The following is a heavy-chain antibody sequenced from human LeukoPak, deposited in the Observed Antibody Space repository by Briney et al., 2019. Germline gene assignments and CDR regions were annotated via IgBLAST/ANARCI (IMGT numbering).Heavy chain of an antibody. D-gene: IGHD3-9*01. CDR1: GYTFTGYY. CDR3: ARVLRYFDWLLY. V-gene: IGHV1-2*02. Sequence: ASVKVSCKASGYTFTGYYLHWVRQAPGQGLEWMGWMNPNSGGTNYAQNFQGRVTMTRDTSISTAYMDLSRLRSDDTAVYYCARVLRYFDWLLYWGQGTLVTVSS. CDR2: MNPNSGGT. J-gene: IGHJ4*02.